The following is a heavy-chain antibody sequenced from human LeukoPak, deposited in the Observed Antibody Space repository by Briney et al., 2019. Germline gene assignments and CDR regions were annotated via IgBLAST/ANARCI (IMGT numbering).Heavy chain of an antibody. J-gene: IGHJ5*02. CDR1: GYTFTSYG. D-gene: IGHD6-6*01. CDR2: ISAYNGNT. Sequence: ASVKVSCKASGYTFTSYGISWVRLAPGQGLEWMGWISAYNGNTNYAQKLQGRVTMTTDTSTSTAYMELRSLRSDDTAVYYCARIPNRSSSKWFDPWGQGTLVTVSS. CDR3: ARIPNRSSSKWFDP. V-gene: IGHV1-18*01.